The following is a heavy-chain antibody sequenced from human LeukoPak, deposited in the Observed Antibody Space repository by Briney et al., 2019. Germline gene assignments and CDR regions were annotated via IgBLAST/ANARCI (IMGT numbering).Heavy chain of an antibody. J-gene: IGHJ4*02. CDR1: GFTFSSYS. D-gene: IGHD3-9*01. CDR3: ARGAYYNILTGYRGEILGFDY. CDR2: ISYDGSNK. V-gene: IGHV3-30*03. Sequence: PGGSLRLSCAASGFTFSSYSIHWVRQAPGKGLEWVAVISYDGSNKYYADSVKGRFTISRDNSKNTLYLQMNSLRAEDTAVYYCARGAYYNILTGYRGEILGFDYWGQGTLVTVSS.